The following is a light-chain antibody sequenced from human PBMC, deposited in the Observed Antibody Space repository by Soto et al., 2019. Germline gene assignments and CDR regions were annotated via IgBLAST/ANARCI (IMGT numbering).Light chain of an antibody. J-gene: IGKJ2*01. CDR1: QEIKVW. Sequence: DIQMTQSPSSVSASVGDRVTITCRASQEIKVWLAWYQQKPGRAPKLLVYAASNLESGVPSRFSGSGSGTDFTLTISSLQPEDFATYYCQEAASRPYTFGQGTKLDIK. V-gene: IGKV1D-12*01. CDR3: QEAASRPYT. CDR2: AAS.